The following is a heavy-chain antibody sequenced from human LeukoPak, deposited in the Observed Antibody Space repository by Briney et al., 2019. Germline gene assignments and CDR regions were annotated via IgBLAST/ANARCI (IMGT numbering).Heavy chain of an antibody. CDR1: GFTFNSYT. CDR2: ISGSGGST. D-gene: IGHD6-19*01. CDR3: VKDPQRCIAVAGTCYFDH. J-gene: IGHJ4*02. Sequence: GGSLRLSCGTSGFTFNSYTMSWVRQAPGKGLEWVSGISGSGGSTYNADSVKDRFTISRDNSKNTLYLQMNSLRAEDTAIFYCVKDPQRCIAVAGTCYFDHWGQGTLVTVPT. V-gene: IGHV3-23*01.